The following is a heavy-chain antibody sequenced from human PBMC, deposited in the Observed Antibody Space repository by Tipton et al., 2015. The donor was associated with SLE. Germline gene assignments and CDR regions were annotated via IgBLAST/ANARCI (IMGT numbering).Heavy chain of an antibody. V-gene: IGHV4-61*02. CDR1: SGSIKSGNYY. Sequence: TLSLTCSVSSGSIKSGNYYWSWIRQPAGKGLEWIGRIYTNGNTNYNPYLQSRVAMSMDTSKNQLSLKLSSVTAADTAVYYCARVGYCGGDCPWGQGTLVTVS. D-gene: IGHD2-21*01. J-gene: IGHJ5*02. CDR2: IYTNGNT. CDR3: ARVGYCGGDCP.